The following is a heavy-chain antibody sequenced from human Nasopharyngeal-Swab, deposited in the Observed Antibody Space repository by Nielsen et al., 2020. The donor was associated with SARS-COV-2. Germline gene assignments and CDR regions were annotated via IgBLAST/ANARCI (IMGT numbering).Heavy chain of an antibody. J-gene: IGHJ4*02. CDR1: GFTFSGSA. Sequence: GESLKISCAASGFTFSGSAMHWVRQASGKGLEWVGRIRSKANSYATAYAASVKGRFTISRDDSKNTAYLQMNSLKTEDTAAYYCTRRDYYGSGSSDYWGQGTLVTVSS. V-gene: IGHV3-73*01. D-gene: IGHD3-10*01. CDR3: TRRDYYGSGSSDY. CDR2: IRSKANSYAT.